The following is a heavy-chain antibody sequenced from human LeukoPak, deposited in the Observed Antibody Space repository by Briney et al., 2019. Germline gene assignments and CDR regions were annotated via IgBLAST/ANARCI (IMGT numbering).Heavy chain of an antibody. CDR3: ARASGPFDY. Sequence: GGSLRLSCATSGFTFSSYAMSWVRQAPGKGLEWVAVIWNDGSNKYYADSVKGRFTISRDNSKSTLYLQMNSLRAEDTAVYSCARASGPFDYWGQGTLVTVSS. D-gene: IGHD3-10*01. CDR1: GFTFSSYA. CDR2: IWNDGSNK. V-gene: IGHV3-33*08. J-gene: IGHJ4*02.